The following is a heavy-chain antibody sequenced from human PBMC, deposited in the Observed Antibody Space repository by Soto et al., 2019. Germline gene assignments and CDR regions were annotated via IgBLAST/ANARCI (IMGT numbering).Heavy chain of an antibody. V-gene: IGHV6-1*01. CDR2: TYYRSKWYF. D-gene: IGHD1-20*01. CDR3: ARDSPPRITASMRFHP. CDR1: GDTVSSNSVA. J-gene: IGHJ5*02. Sequence: PSQTLSLTCVISGDTVSSNSVAWNLIRQSPSRGLEWLGRTYYRSKWYFDYASSVKSRITIKPDTSKNQFSLQLNSVTPEDTAVYYCARDSPPRITASMRFHPWGQGTLVTVSS.